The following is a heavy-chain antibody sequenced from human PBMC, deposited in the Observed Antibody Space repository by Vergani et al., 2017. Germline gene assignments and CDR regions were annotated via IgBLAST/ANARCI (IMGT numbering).Heavy chain of an antibody. V-gene: IGHV4-39*07. D-gene: IGHD6-13*01. CDR3: ASVGPQQYSSSWYGGDY. Sequence: QLQLQESGPGLVKPSETLSLTCTVSGGSISSSSYYWGWIRQPPGKGLERIGSIYYSGSTYYNPSLKSRVTISVDTSKNQFSLKLSSVTAADTAVYYCASVGPQQYSSSWYGGDYWGQGTLVTVSS. CDR2: IYYSGST. J-gene: IGHJ4*02. CDR1: GGSISSSSYY.